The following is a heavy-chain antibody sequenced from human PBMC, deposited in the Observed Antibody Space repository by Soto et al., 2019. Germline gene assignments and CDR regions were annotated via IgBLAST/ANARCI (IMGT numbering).Heavy chain of an antibody. J-gene: IGHJ2*01. Sequence: PSETLSLTCAVSGGSISSSNWWSWVRQPPGKRLEWIGEIYHSGSTNYNPSLKSRVTISVDKSKNQFSLNLSSVAAADTAVYYCARCLLRGHWYFDLWGRGTLVTVS. D-gene: IGHD4-17*01. CDR3: ARCLLRGHWYFDL. CDR2: IYHSGST. V-gene: IGHV4-4*02. CDR1: GGSISSSNW.